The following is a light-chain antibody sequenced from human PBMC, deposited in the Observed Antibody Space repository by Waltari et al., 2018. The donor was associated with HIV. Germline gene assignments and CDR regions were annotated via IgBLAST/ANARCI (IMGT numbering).Light chain of an antibody. CDR3: CSYAGSYTLV. V-gene: IGLV2-11*01. Sequence: QSALTQPRPVSGSPGQSVTISSTGTSSDVGGYKYVSWYQQHPGKAPKLMIYDVSKRPSGVPDRFSGSKSGNTASLTISGLQAEDEADYYCCSYAGSYTLVFGGGTKLTVL. J-gene: IGLJ3*02. CDR2: DVS. CDR1: SSDVGGYKY.